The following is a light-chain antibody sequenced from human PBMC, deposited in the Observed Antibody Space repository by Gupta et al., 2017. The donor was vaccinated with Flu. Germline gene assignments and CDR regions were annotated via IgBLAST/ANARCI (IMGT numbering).Light chain of an antibody. CDR3: LQRSAFPRT. J-gene: IGKJ1*01. Sequence: GPAASSCRSCRRSVYNSNGRTFLYWYLQKPVLPPQLSIFTGSNRGSGVPDRFSASGSGTDFTLNISRVAAEDVGIYYCLQRSAFPRTFSQGTRVEIK. V-gene: IGKV2D-29*01. CDR1: RSVYNSNGRTF. CDR2: TGS.